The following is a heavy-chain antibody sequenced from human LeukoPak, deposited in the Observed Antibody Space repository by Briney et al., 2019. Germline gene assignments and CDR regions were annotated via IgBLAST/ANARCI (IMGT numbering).Heavy chain of an antibody. CDR2: ISYDGSNK. J-gene: IGHJ4*02. CDR3: AKSYRYYDSSGVPPDY. CDR1: GFTFSSYG. D-gene: IGHD3-22*01. Sequence: PGGSLRLSCAASGFTFSSYGMHWVRQAPGKGLEWVAVISYDGSNKYYADSVKGRFTISRDNSKNTLYLQMNSLRAEDTAAYYCAKSYRYYDSSGVPPDYWGQGTLVTVSS. V-gene: IGHV3-30*18.